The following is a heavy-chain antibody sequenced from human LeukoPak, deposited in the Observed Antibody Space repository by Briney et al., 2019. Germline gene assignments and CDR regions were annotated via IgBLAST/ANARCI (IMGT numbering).Heavy chain of an antibody. CDR2: LYSGGTT. Sequence: GGSLRLSCGASGFTVSSNYMSWVRQAPGKGREGVAILYSGGTTYYADSVKGRFTISRDNSKNTVYLQMNSLRAEDTAVYYCARDLGLDYYYPMDVWGQGTAVTVSS. V-gene: IGHV3-66*01. J-gene: IGHJ6*02. CDR1: GFTVSSNY. CDR3: ARDLGLDYYYPMDV.